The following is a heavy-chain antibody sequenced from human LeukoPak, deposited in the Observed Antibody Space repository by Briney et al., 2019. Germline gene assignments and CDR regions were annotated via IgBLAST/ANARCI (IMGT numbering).Heavy chain of an antibody. J-gene: IGHJ4*02. CDR3: ARDMGPYLPGYLV. D-gene: IGHD3-9*01. CDR2: IYYSGST. Sequence: PSETLSLTCTVSGGSISSYYWSWIRQPPGKGLEWIGYIYYSGSTNYNPSLKSRVTISVDTSKNQFSLKLSSVTAADTAVYYCARDMGPYLPGYLVWGQGTLVTVSS. V-gene: IGHV4-59*01. CDR1: GGSISSYY.